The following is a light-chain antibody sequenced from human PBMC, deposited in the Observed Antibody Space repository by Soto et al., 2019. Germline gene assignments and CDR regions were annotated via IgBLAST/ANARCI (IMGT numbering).Light chain of an antibody. J-gene: IGLJ1*01. CDR1: SSVVGGYNL. CDR3: SSYTSSSTYV. V-gene: IGLV2-14*01. CDR2: AVS. Sequence: QSVLTQPASVSGSPGQSITISCTGTSSVVGGYNLVSWYQQHPGKAPKLMIYAVSNRPSGVSNRFSGSKSGNTASLTISGLQAEDEADYYCSSYTSSSTYVFGTGIKVTVL.